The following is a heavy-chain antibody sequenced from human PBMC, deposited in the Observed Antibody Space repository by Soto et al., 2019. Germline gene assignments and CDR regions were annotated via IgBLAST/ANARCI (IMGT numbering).Heavy chain of an antibody. CDR3: ARHLPPNDY. V-gene: IGHV1-24*01. CDR1: GYTLTELS. CDR2: FDPEDGET. J-gene: IGHJ4*02. Sequence: GASVKVSCKVSGYTLTELSMHWVRQAPGKGLEWMGGFDPEDGETIYAQKLQGRLTMTTDTSTSIAYMELRSLRSDDTAVYYCARHLPPNDYWGQGTLVTVSS.